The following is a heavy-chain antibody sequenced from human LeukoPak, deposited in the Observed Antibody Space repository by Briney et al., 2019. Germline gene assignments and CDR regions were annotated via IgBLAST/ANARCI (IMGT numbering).Heavy chain of an antibody. CDR1: GGSIGSYY. V-gene: IGHV4-59*01. CDR2: IYYSGST. Sequence: SETLSLTCTVSGGSIGSYYWSWIRQPPGKGLEWIGYIYYSGSTNYNPSLKSRVTISVDTSKNQFSLKLSAVTAADTAVYYCARSIGSGHSRYYGMDVWGQGTTVTVSS. J-gene: IGHJ6*02. D-gene: IGHD1-1*01. CDR3: ARSIGSGHSRYYGMDV.